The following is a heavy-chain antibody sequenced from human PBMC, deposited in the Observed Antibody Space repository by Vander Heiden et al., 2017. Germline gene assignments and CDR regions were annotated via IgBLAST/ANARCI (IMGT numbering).Heavy chain of an antibody. CDR3: AKDQAYNHDSTGDFDY. CDR1: GFTMYNYD. J-gene: IGHJ4*02. V-gene: IGHV3-30*18. D-gene: IGHD1-20*01. Sequence: QVQLVASGGGVVQPGGSLRLSCTASGFTMYNYDMHWVRQAPGKGLEWVAIISSDGSKRHYADSVKGRFTISRDNSRRALYLQMNSLRPEDTALYYCAKDQAYNHDSTGDFDYWGQGTLVTVSS. CDR2: ISSDGSKR.